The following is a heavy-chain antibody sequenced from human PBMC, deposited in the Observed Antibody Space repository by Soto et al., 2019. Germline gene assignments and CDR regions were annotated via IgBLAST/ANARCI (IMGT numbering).Heavy chain of an antibody. D-gene: IGHD3-22*01. CDR1: GFTFSSYS. J-gene: IGHJ3*02. CDR3: ARDKGRYYYDSSVDAFDI. CDR2: ISSSSSTI. Sequence: GGCLRLSFAASGFTFSSYSMNWVRQAPGKGLEWVSYISSSSSTIYYADSVKGRFTISRDNAKNSLYLQMNSLRDEDTAVYYCARDKGRYYYDSSVDAFDIWGQGTMVTVSS. V-gene: IGHV3-48*02.